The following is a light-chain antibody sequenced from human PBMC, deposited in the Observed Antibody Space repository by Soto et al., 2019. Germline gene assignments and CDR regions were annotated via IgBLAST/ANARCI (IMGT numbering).Light chain of an antibody. J-gene: IGKJ1*01. CDR1: QGIRND. V-gene: IGKV1-17*01. Sequence: DIQMTQFPSSLSASVGDRVTITCRASQGIRNDLAWYQQKPGKAPKRLIYAASSLQSGGTSRFSGSGSGTEFTLAISSLQPEDFATFYCLQHSTYPLTFGQGTKVEIK. CDR2: AAS. CDR3: LQHSTYPLT.